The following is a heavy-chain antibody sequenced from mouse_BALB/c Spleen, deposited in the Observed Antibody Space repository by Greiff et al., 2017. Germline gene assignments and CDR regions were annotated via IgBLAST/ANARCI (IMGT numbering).Heavy chain of an antibody. D-gene: IGHD1-3*01. J-gene: IGHJ4*01. Sequence: DVKLVESGGGLVKPGGSLKLSCAASGFTFSSYAMSWVRQTPEKRLEWVASISSGGSTYYPDSVKGRFTISRDNARNILYLQMSSLRSEDTAMYYCARERIGGDNSYAMDYWGQGTSVTVSA. V-gene: IGHV5-6-5*01. CDR3: ARERIGGDNSYAMDY. CDR2: ISSGGST. CDR1: GFTFSSYA.